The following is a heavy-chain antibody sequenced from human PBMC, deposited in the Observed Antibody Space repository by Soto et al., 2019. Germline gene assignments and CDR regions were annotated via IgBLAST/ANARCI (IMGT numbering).Heavy chain of an antibody. V-gene: IGHV4-34*01. CDR3: ASRKLGYSYGYWFDP. Sequence: SETLSLTCAVYGGSFIGYYWSWIRQPPWKGLEWIGEINHSGSTNYNPSLKSRVTISVDTSKNQFSLKLSSVTAADTAVYYCASRKLGYSYGYWFDPWGQGTLVTVS. CDR1: GGSFIGYY. D-gene: IGHD5-18*01. CDR2: INHSGST. J-gene: IGHJ5*02.